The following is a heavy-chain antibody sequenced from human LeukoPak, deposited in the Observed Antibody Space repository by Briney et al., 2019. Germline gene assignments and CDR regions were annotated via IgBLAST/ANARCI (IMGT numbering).Heavy chain of an antibody. J-gene: IGHJ4*02. D-gene: IGHD6-19*01. Sequence: GGSLRLSCAASGFTFSSYGMHWVRQAPGKGLEWVAVIWYDGSNKYYADSVKGRFTISRDNSKNTLYLQMNSLRAEDTAVYYCAREYSSARAFDYWGQGTLVTVSS. CDR1: GFTFSSYG. V-gene: IGHV3-30*19. CDR2: IWYDGSNK. CDR3: AREYSSARAFDY.